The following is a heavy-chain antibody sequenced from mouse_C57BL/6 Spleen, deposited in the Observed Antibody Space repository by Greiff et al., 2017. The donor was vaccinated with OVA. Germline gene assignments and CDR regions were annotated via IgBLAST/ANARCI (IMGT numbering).Heavy chain of an antibody. J-gene: IGHJ2*01. D-gene: IGHD1-1*01. CDR2: ISDGGSYT. Sequence: EVKVEESGGGLVKPGGSLKLSCAASGFTFSSYAMSWVRQTPEKRLEWVATISDGGSYTYYPDNVKGRFTISRDNAKNNLYLQMSHLKSEDTAMYYCARVYYGSSLWYFDYWGQGTTLTVSS. CDR3: ARVYYGSSLWYFDY. CDR1: GFTFSSYA. V-gene: IGHV5-4*03.